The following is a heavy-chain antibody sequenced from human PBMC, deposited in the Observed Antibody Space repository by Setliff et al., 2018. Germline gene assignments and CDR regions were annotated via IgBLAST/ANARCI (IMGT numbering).Heavy chain of an antibody. Sequence: SVKVSCKASGGTFSSYTISWVRQAPGQGLEWMGRIIPILGIANYAQKFQGRVTITADESTSTAYMELSSLRSEDTAVYYCARVGFYDILTGATNYYYGMDVWGQGTTVTVSS. CDR2: IIPILGIA. J-gene: IGHJ6*02. CDR3: ARVGFYDILTGATNYYYGMDV. D-gene: IGHD3-9*01. CDR1: GGTFSSYT. V-gene: IGHV1-69*02.